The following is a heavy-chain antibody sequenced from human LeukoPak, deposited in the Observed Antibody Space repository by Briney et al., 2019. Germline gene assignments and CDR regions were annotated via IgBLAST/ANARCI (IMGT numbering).Heavy chain of an antibody. D-gene: IGHD3-16*01. Sequence: GGSLRLSCAASGFTFSSYWMHWVRQAPGKGLVWVSRINTDGSSTSYADSVKGRFTISRDNAKNTLYLQMNSLRAEDTAVYYCAKERFGGLVDYWGQGTLVTVSS. J-gene: IGHJ4*02. V-gene: IGHV3-74*01. CDR1: GFTFSSYW. CDR2: INTDGSST. CDR3: AKERFGGLVDY.